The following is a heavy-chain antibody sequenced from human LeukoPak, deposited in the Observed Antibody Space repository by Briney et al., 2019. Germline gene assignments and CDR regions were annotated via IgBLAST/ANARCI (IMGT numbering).Heavy chain of an antibody. CDR2: ISGSGGST. J-gene: IGHJ5*02. D-gene: IGHD3-9*01. Sequence: AGGSLRLSCAASGFTFSSYAMSWVRQAPGKGLEWVSAISGSGGSTYYADSVKGRFTISRDNSKNTLYLQMNSLRAEDTAVYYCAKDSETYYDILTGYSSWGQGTLVTVSS. CDR1: GFTFSSYA. V-gene: IGHV3-23*01. CDR3: AKDSETYYDILTGYSS.